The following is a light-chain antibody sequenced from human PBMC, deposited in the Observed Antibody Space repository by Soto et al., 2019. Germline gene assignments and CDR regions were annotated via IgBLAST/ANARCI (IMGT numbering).Light chain of an antibody. CDR2: AAS. CDR1: QSISSY. J-gene: IGKJ1*01. Sequence: GDRVTVTCRASQSISSYLNWYQQKPGKAPKLLIYAASSLQSGVPSRFSGSGSGTDFTLTISSLQPEDFATYYCQQSYSTPRTFGQGTKVDIK. CDR3: QQSYSTPRT. V-gene: IGKV1-39*01.